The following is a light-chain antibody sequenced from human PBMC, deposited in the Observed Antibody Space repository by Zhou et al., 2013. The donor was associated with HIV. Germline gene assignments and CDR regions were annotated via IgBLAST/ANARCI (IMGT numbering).Light chain of an antibody. CDR1: QSLLHSDGKTY. V-gene: IGKV2D-29*02. Sequence: DIVMTQTPLSLSVTPGQPASISCKSSQSLLHSDGKTYLYWYLQRPGQSPQLLIYEVSYRFSGVPDRFSGSGSGTDFTLKISRVEAEDVGVYYCMQSTHWPPVTFGQGTRLEI. J-gene: IGKJ5*01. CDR2: EVS. CDR3: MQSTHWPPVT.